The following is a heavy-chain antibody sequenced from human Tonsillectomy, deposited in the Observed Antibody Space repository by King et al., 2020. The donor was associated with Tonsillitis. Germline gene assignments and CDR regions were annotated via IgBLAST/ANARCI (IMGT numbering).Heavy chain of an antibody. J-gene: IGHJ4*02. Sequence: TLKESGPTLVKPTQTLTLTCTFSGFSLYSNGMGVGWIRQPPGKALEWLALIYSTNNDRYSPSLKSRLTITGDTSKNQVVLTMTNMDPVDTATYYCAHISGYIGYGHFDYWGQGTLVTVSS. CDR1: GFSLYSNGMG. CDR3: AHISGYIGYGHFDY. V-gene: IGHV2-5*01. D-gene: IGHD5-12*01. CDR2: IYSTNND.